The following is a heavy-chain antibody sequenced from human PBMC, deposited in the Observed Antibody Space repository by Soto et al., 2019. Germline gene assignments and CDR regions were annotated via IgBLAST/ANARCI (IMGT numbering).Heavy chain of an antibody. CDR2: INAGNGNR. CDR3: ARDLVAAAGTPFQYYYGMDV. Sequence: ASVKVSCKASGYTFTSYAMHWVRQAPGQRREWMGWINAGNGNRKYSQKFQGRVTITRDTSASTAYMELSSLRSEDTAVYYCARDLVAAAGTPFQYYYGMDVWGQGTTVTVSS. V-gene: IGHV1-3*01. CDR1: GYTFTSYA. D-gene: IGHD6-13*01. J-gene: IGHJ6*02.